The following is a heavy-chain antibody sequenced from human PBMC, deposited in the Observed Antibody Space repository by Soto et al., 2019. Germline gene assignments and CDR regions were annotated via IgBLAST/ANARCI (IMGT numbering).Heavy chain of an antibody. J-gene: IGHJ6*02. V-gene: IGHV3-30*18. D-gene: IGHD2-21*01. CDR2: VSFDGSST. Sequence: QVQVVESGGGVVRPGRSLRLSCAASGFNFNNYAMHWVSQAPGKGLEWVAVVSFDGSSTYYADSVKGRFTISRDSSNNTVSLQMNSLTNEDTAAYYCAKAGGGGDYYYGLDVWGQGTTVTVSS. CDR3: AKAGGGGDYYYGLDV. CDR1: GFNFNNYA.